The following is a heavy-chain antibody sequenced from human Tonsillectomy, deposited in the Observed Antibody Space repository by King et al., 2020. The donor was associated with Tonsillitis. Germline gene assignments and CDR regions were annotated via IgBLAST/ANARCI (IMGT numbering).Heavy chain of an antibody. J-gene: IGHJ4*02. CDR3: ATERMEFFDY. Sequence: VQLVESGGVVVQPGGSLRLSCAASGFTFDHYTMHWVRQTPGKGLEWVSLITSDGGYTYYADSVKGRFTIFRDNSENSLHLQMNSLRTEATALYYCATERMEFFDYWGQGTLVTVSS. D-gene: IGHD1-1*01. CDR1: GFTFDHYT. CDR2: ITSDGGYT. V-gene: IGHV3-43*01.